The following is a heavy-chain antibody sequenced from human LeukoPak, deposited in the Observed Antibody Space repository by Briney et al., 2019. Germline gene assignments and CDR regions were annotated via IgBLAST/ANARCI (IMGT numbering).Heavy chain of an antibody. Sequence: SETLSLTCTVSGGPISSYYWSWIRQPPGEGLEWIGYIYYSGSTNYNPSLKSRVTISVDTSKNQFSLKLSSVTAADTAVYYCARLLAAAGSFDYWGQGTLVTVSS. CDR3: ARLLAAAGSFDY. D-gene: IGHD6-13*01. J-gene: IGHJ4*02. V-gene: IGHV4-59*08. CDR1: GGPISSYY. CDR2: IYYSGST.